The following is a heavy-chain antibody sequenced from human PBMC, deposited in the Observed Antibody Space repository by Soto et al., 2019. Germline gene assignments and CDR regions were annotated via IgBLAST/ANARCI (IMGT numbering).Heavy chain of an antibody. V-gene: IGHV1-69*01. CDR2: IIPIFGSA. J-gene: IGHJ4*02. CDR3: ASGWDQAPD. CDR1: GGTFSSYA. Sequence: QVQLVQSGAEVKKPGSSVKVSCKASGGTFSSYAISWVRQAPGQGLEWMGGIIPIFGSANFAQKFHGRVTITADETTSTAYMELSSLRSEDMAVYYSASGWDQAPDWGQGTMVTVSS. D-gene: IGHD1-26*01.